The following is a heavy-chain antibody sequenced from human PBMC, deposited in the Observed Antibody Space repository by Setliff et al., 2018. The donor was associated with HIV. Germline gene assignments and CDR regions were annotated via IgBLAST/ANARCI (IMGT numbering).Heavy chain of an antibody. D-gene: IGHD2-15*01. CDR3: ARGSGAVVVAATPFAY. J-gene: IGHJ4*02. CDR1: GASISSNSYY. CDR2: IYYNGNT. V-gene: IGHV4-39*07. Sequence: SETLSLTCSVSGASISSNSYYWGWIRQPPGKGLEWVGSIYYNGNTFYNQSLQSRVTISLDTSKNQFSLNLTSVTAADTAVYYCARGSGAVVVAATPFAYWGQGTLVTVS.